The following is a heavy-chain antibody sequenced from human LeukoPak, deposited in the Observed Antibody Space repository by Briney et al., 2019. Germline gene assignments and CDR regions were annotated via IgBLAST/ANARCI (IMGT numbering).Heavy chain of an antibody. J-gene: IGHJ4*02. CDR1: GYRFTSYG. V-gene: IGHV1-18*01. Sequence: ASVKVSCKASGYRFTSYGITWVRQAPGQGLEWMGWISGYNGNTNYAQKFQGRVTMSTDTSTTTAYMDLRSLRSDDTAVYYCARDLPLSSSSSRVPDYWGQGTLVTVSS. CDR2: ISGYNGNT. D-gene: IGHD2-2*01. CDR3: ARDLPLSSSSSRVPDY.